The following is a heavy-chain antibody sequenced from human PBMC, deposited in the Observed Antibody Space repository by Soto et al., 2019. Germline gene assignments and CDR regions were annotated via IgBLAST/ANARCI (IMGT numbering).Heavy chain of an antibody. Sequence: ASVKVSCKASGYTFTGHYMHWVRQAPGQGLEWMGWINPNSGGTNYAQKFQGWVTMTRDTSISTAYMELSRLRSDDTAVYYCATVDYGGNSYAFDIWGQGTMVTVSS. CDR3: ATVDYGGNSYAFDI. CDR1: GYTFTGHY. D-gene: IGHD4-17*01. CDR2: INPNSGGT. V-gene: IGHV1-2*04. J-gene: IGHJ3*02.